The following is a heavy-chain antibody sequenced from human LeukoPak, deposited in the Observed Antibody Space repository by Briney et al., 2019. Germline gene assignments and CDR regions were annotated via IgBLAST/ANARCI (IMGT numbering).Heavy chain of an antibody. D-gene: IGHD3-3*01. CDR1: GGSISSYY. Sequence: SETLSLTCTVSGGSISSYYWSWIRQPPGKGLEWIGEINHSGSTNYNPSLKSRVTISVDTSKNQFSLKLSSVTAADTAVYYCARGRSYDFWSGYGGRTRFDYWGQGTLVTVSS. V-gene: IGHV4-34*01. CDR2: INHSGST. J-gene: IGHJ4*02. CDR3: ARGRSYDFWSGYGGRTRFDY.